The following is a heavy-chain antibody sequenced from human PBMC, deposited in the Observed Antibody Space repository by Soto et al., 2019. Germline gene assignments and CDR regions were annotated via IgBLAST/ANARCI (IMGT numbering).Heavy chain of an antibody. J-gene: IGHJ4*02. CDR2: TYYRSKWYN. CDR1: GDSVSSNSAA. V-gene: IGHV6-1*01. D-gene: IGHD2-15*01. CDR3: ARGSYCSGGSCPYYFDY. Sequence: SETLSLTCAISGDSVSSNSAAWNWIRQSPSRGLEWLGRTYYRSKWYNDYAVSVKSRITINPDTSKNQFSLQLNSVTPEDTAVYYCARGSYCSGGSCPYYFDYWGQGTLVTVSS.